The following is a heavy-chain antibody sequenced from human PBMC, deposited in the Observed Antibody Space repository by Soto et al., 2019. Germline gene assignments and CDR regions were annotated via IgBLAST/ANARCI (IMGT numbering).Heavy chain of an antibody. D-gene: IGHD4-17*01. CDR3: ARQKGLRDAFDI. V-gene: IGHV4-39*01. CDR1: GVSISSSSYY. Sequence: SETLSLTCTVSGVSISSSSYYWGWIRQPPGKGLEWIGSIYYSGSTYYNPSLKSRVTISVDTSKNQFSLKLSSVTAADTAVYYCARQKGLRDAFDIWGQGTMVTVSS. J-gene: IGHJ3*02. CDR2: IYYSGST.